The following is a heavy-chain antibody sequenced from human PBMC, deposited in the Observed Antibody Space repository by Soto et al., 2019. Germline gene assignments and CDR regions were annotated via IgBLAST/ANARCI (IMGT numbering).Heavy chain of an antibody. J-gene: IGHJ6*02. D-gene: IGHD1-1*01. CDR3: ARLNWNDVRSYYYYGMDV. CDR2: TIPIFGTA. CDR1: GGTFSSYA. V-gene: IGHV1-69*06. Sequence: QVQLVQSGAEVKKPGSSVKVSCKASGGTFSSYAISWVRQAPGQGLEWMGGTIPIFGTANYAQKFQGRVTITADKSTSTAYMELSSLRSEDTAVYYCARLNWNDVRSYYYYGMDVWGQGTTVTVSS.